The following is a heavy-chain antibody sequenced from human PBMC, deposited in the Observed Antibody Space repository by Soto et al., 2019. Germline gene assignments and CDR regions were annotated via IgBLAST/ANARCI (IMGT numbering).Heavy chain of an antibody. CDR2: ISYDGSNK. CDR3: AKDAPRYSGFDFSQ. CDR1: GFSLSTYG. V-gene: IGHV3-30*18. Sequence: QVQLVESGGGVVQPGRSLRLSCEASGFSLSTYGMHWVRQAPGKGLEWVAVISYDGSNKYHADSVKGRFTISRDNSRNRLYLQMNRLRLDDTAVYYCAKDAPRYSGFDFSQWGQGTLFTVSS. D-gene: IGHD5-12*01. J-gene: IGHJ4*02.